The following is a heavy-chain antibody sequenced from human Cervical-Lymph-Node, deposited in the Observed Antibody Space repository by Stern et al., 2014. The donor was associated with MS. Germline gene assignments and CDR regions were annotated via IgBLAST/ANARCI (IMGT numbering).Heavy chain of an antibody. V-gene: IGHV3-30*01. CDR3: ARGDYYDSSAAMEFFDY. CDR1: GFTFSSYA. J-gene: IGHJ4*02. D-gene: IGHD3-22*01. Sequence: VQLEESGGGVVQPGRSLRLSCAASGFTFSSYAMHWVRQAPGKGLEWVAVISYDGSNKYYADSVKGRFTIYRDNSKNTLYLQMNSLRAEDTAVYYCARGDYYDSSAAMEFFDYWGQGTLVTVSS. CDR2: ISYDGSNK.